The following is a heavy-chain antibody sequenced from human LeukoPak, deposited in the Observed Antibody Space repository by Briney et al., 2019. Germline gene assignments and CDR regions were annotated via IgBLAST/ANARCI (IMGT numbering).Heavy chain of an antibody. Sequence: ASVKVSCKASGYTFINYYMHWVRQAPGQGLEWMGIINPSGGSAYYAQKFQGRVTMTSDVSTSTFHMELSSLRSEDTAVYYCARPVDTASLVNWGQGTLVTVSS. CDR3: ARPVDTASLVN. D-gene: IGHD5-18*01. CDR1: GYTFINYY. V-gene: IGHV1-46*01. J-gene: IGHJ4*02. CDR2: INPSGGSA.